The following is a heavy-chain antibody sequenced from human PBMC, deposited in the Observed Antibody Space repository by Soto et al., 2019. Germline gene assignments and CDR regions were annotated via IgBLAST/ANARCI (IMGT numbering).Heavy chain of an antibody. D-gene: IGHD2-21*02. CDR3: ARDLWGYCGTDCYPLDV. CDR1: GGSITGYY. J-gene: IGHJ6*02. Sequence: SETLTLTCTVSGGSITGYYWRWIRQPPGKGLEWIGYMYNTGSTVYNPSFKSRVTISVDTSKNQFSLKLNSVTAADTAVYYCARDLWGYCGTDCYPLDVWGQGTTVT. CDR2: MYNTGST. V-gene: IGHV4-59*01.